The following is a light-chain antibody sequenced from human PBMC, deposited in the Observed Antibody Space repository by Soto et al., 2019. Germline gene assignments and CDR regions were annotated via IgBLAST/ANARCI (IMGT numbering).Light chain of an antibody. J-gene: IGKJ1*01. CDR1: QSVTNSY. V-gene: IGKV3-20*01. Sequence: EIVLTQSPGTLSLSPGERATLSCSASQSVTNSYLAWYQQKPGQAPRLLIYGASSRATGIPDRFSGSGSGTDFTLTISRLEPEDFAVYYCQQYGSSRWTFGQGTKVEIK. CDR2: GAS. CDR3: QQYGSSRWT.